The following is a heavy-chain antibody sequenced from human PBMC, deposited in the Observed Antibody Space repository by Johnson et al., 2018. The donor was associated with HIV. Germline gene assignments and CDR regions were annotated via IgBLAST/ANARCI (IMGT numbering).Heavy chain of an antibody. Sequence: QVQLVESGGGVVQPGRSLRLSCAASGFTFSSYGMHWVRQAPGKGLEWVAVISYDGSNKYYVDSVKGRFTISRDKSKNTLYLQMNSLRAEDTAVYYCAKDGAMAFDSWGQGTLVTGSS. CDR1: GFTFSSYG. CDR2: ISYDGSNK. D-gene: IGHD5-18*01. V-gene: IGHV3-30*18. J-gene: IGHJ3*02. CDR3: AKDGAMAFDS.